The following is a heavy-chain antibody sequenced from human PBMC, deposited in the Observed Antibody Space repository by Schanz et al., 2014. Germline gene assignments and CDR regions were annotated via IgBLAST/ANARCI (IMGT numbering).Heavy chain of an antibody. CDR2: ISSTSTYL. V-gene: IGHV3-21*01. CDR3: ARDKGGYYPFDY. J-gene: IGHJ4*02. CDR1: GFTFSSYT. Sequence: EVQLVESGGGLVKPGDSLRLSCAASGFTFSSYTMKWVRQAPGKGLEWVSSISSTSTYLYYADSVKGRFTISRDSARNSLYLQMNSLRAEDTAVYYCARDKGGYYPFDYWGQGTLVTVSS. D-gene: IGHD3-3*01.